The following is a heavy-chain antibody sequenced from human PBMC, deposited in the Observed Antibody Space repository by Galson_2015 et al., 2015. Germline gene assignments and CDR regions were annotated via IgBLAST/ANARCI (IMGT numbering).Heavy chain of an antibody. D-gene: IGHD2-2*01. Sequence: SLRLSCAASGFTVSSNYMSWVRQAPGKGLEWVSVIYSGGSTYYADSVKGRFTISRDNSKNTLYLQMNSLRAEDTAVYYCARAPEPAVNYYYYYYMDVWGKGTTVTVSS. V-gene: IGHV3-53*01. CDR2: IYSGGST. J-gene: IGHJ6*03. CDR3: ARAPEPAVNYYYYYYMDV. CDR1: GFTVSSNY.